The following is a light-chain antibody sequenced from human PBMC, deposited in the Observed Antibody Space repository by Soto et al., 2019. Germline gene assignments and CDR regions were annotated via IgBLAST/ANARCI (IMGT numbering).Light chain of an antibody. CDR1: SSDVGGYKY. Sequence: QSALTQPASVSRSPGQSITISCTGTSSDVGGYKYVSWYQQHPGKAPKLMIYEVNNRPSGVSNRFSGSKSGNTASLTVSGLQAEDEADYYCSSFTSSSTLYVFGTGTKLTVL. CDR3: SSFTSSSTLYV. CDR2: EVN. J-gene: IGLJ1*01. V-gene: IGLV2-14*01.